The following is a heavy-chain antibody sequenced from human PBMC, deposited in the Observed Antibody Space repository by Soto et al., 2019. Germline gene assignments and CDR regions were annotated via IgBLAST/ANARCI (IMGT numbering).Heavy chain of an antibody. J-gene: IGHJ6*02. CDR1: GFTFSTYW. V-gene: IGHV3-74*01. CDR2: IKGDGSST. CDR3: ARGIRNYYGVDV. Sequence: GGSLRLSCAASGFTFSTYWMHWVRQAPGTGLEWVSRIKGDGSSTSYADSVKGRFTISRDNAKNTLYVQMNSLGAEDTAVYWCARGIRNYYGVDVWGQGTTVTVAS.